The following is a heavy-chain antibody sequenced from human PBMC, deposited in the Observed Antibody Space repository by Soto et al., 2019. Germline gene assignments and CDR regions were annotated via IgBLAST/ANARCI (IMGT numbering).Heavy chain of an antibody. D-gene: IGHD6-19*01. V-gene: IGHV1-46*01. J-gene: IGHJ3*02. CDR1: GYTFTSYY. CDR3: AKDRRQWLVRRGHDAFDI. CDR2: INPSGGST. Sequence: ASVKVSCKASGYTFTSYYMHWVRQAPGQGLEWMGIINPSGGSTSYAQKFQGRVTMTRDTSTSTVYMERSSLRAEDTAVYYCAKDRRQWLVRRGHDAFDIWGQGTMVTVSS.